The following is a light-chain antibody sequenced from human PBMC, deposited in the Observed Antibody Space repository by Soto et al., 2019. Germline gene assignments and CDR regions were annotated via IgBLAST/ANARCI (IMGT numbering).Light chain of an antibody. Sequence: EIVLTQSPGTLSLSPGERATLSCRASQSVSSTYLAWYQQKPGQAPRLVIYAASNRATGIQDRFSGNASGADFTLTISRLEPEDFAIYYCQQYDTSLPMYTFGQGTKLEIK. V-gene: IGKV3-20*01. CDR3: QQYDTSLPMYT. CDR1: QSVSSTY. J-gene: IGKJ2*01. CDR2: AAS.